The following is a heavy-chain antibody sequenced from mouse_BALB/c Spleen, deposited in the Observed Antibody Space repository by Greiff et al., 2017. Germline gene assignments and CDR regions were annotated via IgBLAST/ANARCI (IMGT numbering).Heavy chain of an antibody. CDR2: ISSGGSYT. CDR3: TREGNYGGY. V-gene: IGHV5-6-4*01. CDR1: GFTFSSYT. D-gene: IGHD2-1*01. J-gene: IGHJ2*01. Sequence: EVKVVESGGGLVKPGGSLKLSCAASGFTFSSYTMSWVRQTPEKRLEWVATISSGGSYTYYPDSVKGRFTISRDNAKNTLYLQMSSLKSEDTAMYYCTREGNYGGYWGQGTTLTVSS.